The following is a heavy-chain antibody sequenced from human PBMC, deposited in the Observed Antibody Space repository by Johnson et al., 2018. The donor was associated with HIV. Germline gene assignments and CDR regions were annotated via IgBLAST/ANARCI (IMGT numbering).Heavy chain of an antibody. J-gene: IGHJ3*02. CDR1: GFTVSSNY. D-gene: IGHD2-15*01. CDR3: ARRYCSGGRCLNPKDAFDI. CDR2: IYSGGST. V-gene: IGHV3-66*01. Sequence: VQLVESGGGLVKPGGSLRLSCAVSGFTVSSNYMSWVRRAPGKGLEWVSVIYSGGSTYYADSVKGRFTISRDNSKNTVYLQMNSLRADDTAVYYCARRYCSGGRCLNPKDAFDIWGQGTMVTVSS.